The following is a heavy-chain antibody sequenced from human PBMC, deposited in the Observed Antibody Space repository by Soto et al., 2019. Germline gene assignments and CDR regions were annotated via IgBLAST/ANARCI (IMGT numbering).Heavy chain of an antibody. CDR3: AKDAIPYNGRDDASDL. J-gene: IGHJ3*01. CDR2: IGPTEAHAP. D-gene: IGHD2-2*02. Sequence: EVHLLESGGDLVQPGGTLILSCVASGYPFGDYAMRWVRQAPGKGLEWVSAIGPTEAHAPAYAASVKGRFTISRDNSRNILYLQMTNLRAEDTGVYYCAKDAIPYNGRDDASDLWGQGTMVTVSS. V-gene: IGHV3-23*01. CDR1: GYPFGDYA.